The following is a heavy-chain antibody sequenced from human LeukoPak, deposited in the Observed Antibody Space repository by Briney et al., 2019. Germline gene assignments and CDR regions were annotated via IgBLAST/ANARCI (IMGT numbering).Heavy chain of an antibody. J-gene: IGHJ6*03. V-gene: IGHV1-69*06. Sequence: GASVKVSCKASGGTFSSYAISWVRQAPGQGLEWMGGIIPIFGTANYAQKFQGRVTITADKSTSTAYMELCSLRSEDTAVYYCARDRSYCSSTSCPHMDVWGKGTTVTISS. D-gene: IGHD2-2*01. CDR1: GGTFSSYA. CDR3: ARDRSYCSSTSCPHMDV. CDR2: IIPIFGTA.